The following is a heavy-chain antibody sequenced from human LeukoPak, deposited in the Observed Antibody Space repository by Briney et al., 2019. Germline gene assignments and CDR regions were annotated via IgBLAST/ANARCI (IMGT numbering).Heavy chain of an antibody. V-gene: IGHV3-30*04. CDR2: VLYDGSMQ. CDR1: GFPFTSYS. CDR3: AREPTYSSSWHTTCDY. D-gene: IGHD6-13*01. J-gene: IGHJ4*02. Sequence: GGSLRLSCAASGFPFTSYSMHWVRQAPGKGLEWVGVVLYDGSMQYYADSVKGRFTISRDNAKNSLYLQMNSLRAEDTAVYYCAREPTYSSSWHTTCDYWGQGTLVTVSS.